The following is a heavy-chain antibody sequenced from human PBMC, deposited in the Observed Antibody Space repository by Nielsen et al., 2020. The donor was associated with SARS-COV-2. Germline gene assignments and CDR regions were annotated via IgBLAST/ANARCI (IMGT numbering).Heavy chain of an antibody. CDR3: ARGMYGMGSYVFDY. D-gene: IGHD3-10*01. CDR2: IASSDKTT. CDR1: GFTFRTYA. Sequence: GESLKISCAASGFTFRTYAMNWVRQAPGKGLEWVSYIASSDKTTYYADSVKGRFTVSRDNAKNSLYLQMSSLRDEDTAVYYCARGMYGMGSYVFDYWGQGTLVTVSS. J-gene: IGHJ4*02. V-gene: IGHV3-48*02.